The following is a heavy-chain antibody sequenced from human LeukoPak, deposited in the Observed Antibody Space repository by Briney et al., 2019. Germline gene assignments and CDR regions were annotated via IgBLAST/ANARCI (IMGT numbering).Heavy chain of an antibody. J-gene: IGHJ4*02. CDR3: AKGSSSWYPAPSYFDY. CDR1: GLPFDDYA. D-gene: IGHD6-13*01. CDR2: ISWNSENI. Sequence: GGSLRLSCAASGLPFDDYAMHWVRQARGKGLEWVSGISWNSENIGYGDSVKGRFTNSRDNAKNSLYMQMNSLRAEDMAFYYCAKGSSSWYPAPSYFDYWGQGSLVTVSS. V-gene: IGHV3-9*03.